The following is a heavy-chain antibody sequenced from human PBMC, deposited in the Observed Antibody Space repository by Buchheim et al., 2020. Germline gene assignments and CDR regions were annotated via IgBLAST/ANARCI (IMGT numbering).Heavy chain of an antibody. D-gene: IGHD3-16*01. Sequence: EVQLVESGGGLVKPGGSLRLSCAASGFTFSSYSMNWVRQAPGKGLEWVSSISSSSSYIYYADSVKGRFTISRDNAKNSLYLQMNSLRAEDTAVYYCARDFNLGLVGVRSRKQYGMDVWGQGTT. CDR3: ARDFNLGLVGVRSRKQYGMDV. CDR1: GFTFSSYS. V-gene: IGHV3-21*01. J-gene: IGHJ6*02. CDR2: ISSSSSYI.